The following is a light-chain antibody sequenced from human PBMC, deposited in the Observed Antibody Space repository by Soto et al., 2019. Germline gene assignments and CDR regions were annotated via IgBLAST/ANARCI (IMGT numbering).Light chain of an antibody. CDR2: GAS. J-gene: IGKJ4*01. V-gene: IGKV3-11*01. CDR3: QRRSNRLT. Sequence: EIVLTQSPATLSLSPGERATLSCRASQSVSNFLAWYQQRPGQAPRLLLYGASNRATGTPARFSGSGSGTDFTLTISSLEPEDSAVYYCQRRSNRLTFGGGTKVDIK. CDR1: QSVSNF.